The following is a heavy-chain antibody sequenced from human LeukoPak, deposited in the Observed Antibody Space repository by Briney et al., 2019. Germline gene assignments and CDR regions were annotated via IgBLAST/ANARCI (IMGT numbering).Heavy chain of an antibody. J-gene: IGHJ4*02. Sequence: GGSLRLSCAASGFTFSSYAMHWVRQAPGKGLEWVAVISYDGSNKYYADSVKGRFTISRDNAKNSLYLQMNSLRAEDTAVYCCARDRGFRYSSSWYPDYWGQGTLVTVSS. CDR2: ISYDGSNK. CDR3: ARDRGFRYSSSWYPDY. CDR1: GFTFSSYA. V-gene: IGHV3-30-3*01. D-gene: IGHD6-13*01.